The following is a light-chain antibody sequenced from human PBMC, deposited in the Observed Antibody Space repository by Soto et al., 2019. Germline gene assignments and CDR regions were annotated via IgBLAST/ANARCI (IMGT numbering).Light chain of an antibody. CDR1: QSISSNY. V-gene: IGKV3D-20*02. J-gene: IGKJ5*01. Sequence: EIVLTQSPGTLSLSPGERATLSCRASQSISSNYLAWYQQKPGQAPRLLIYGASSRATGIPDRFSGSGSGTDFTLTISRLEPEDFAVYYCQQRSNWPPVFGQGTRLEIK. CDR3: QQRSNWPPV. CDR2: GAS.